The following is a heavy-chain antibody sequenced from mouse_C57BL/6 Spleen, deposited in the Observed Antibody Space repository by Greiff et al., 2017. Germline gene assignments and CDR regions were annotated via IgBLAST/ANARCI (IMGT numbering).Heavy chain of an antibody. V-gene: IGHV5-17*01. Sequence: EVMLVESGGGLVKPGGSLKLSCAASGFTFSDYGMHWVRQAPEKGLEWVAYISSGSSTIYYAATVKGRFTIARDNAKNTLFLQMTSLRSEDTAMXYCARDYGSSPAWFAYWGQGTLVTVSA. D-gene: IGHD1-1*01. CDR3: ARDYGSSPAWFAY. J-gene: IGHJ3*01. CDR2: ISSGSSTI. CDR1: GFTFSDYG.